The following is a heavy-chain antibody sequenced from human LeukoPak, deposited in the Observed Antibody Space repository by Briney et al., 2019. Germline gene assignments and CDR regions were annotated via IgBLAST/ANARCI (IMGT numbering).Heavy chain of an antibody. J-gene: IGHJ4*02. CDR2: ISGSGGST. CDR3: AKDSLLWFGELPSPSDY. D-gene: IGHD3-10*01. V-gene: IGHV3-23*01. CDR1: GFTFSSYA. Sequence: GGSLRLSCAASGFTFSSYAMSWVRQAPGKGLEWVSAISGSGGSTYYADSVKGRFTISRDNSKNTLYLQMNSLRAEDTAVYYCAKDSLLWFGELPSPSDYWGQGTLVTVSS.